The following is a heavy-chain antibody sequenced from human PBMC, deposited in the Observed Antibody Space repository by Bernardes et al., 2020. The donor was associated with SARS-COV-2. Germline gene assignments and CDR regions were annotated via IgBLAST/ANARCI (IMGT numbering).Heavy chain of an antibody. V-gene: IGHV4-59*07. CDR1: GGSISSYY. D-gene: IGHD3-10*01. CDR3: ARVDYYGSGSQFDP. Sequence: SNTLYLSCTVSGGSISSYYWSWIRQPPGKGLEWIGYIYYSGSTNYNPSLKSRVTISVDTSKNQFSLKLSSVTAADTAVYYCARVDYYGSGSQFDPWGQGTLVTVSS. J-gene: IGHJ5*02. CDR2: IYYSGST.